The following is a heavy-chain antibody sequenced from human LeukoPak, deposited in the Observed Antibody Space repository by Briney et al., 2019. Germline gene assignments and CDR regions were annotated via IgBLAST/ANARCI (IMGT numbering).Heavy chain of an antibody. J-gene: IGHJ6*03. CDR1: GGPFSGYY. CDR2: INHSGST. D-gene: IGHD3-16*02. CDR3: ARAVKYYYYMDV. V-gene: IGHV4-34*01. Sequence: KASETLSLTCAVYGGPFSGYYWSWIRQPPGRGLEWIGEINHSGSTNYNPSLKSRVTISVDTSKNQFSLKLSSVTAADTAVYYCARAVKYYYYMDVWGKGTTVTVSS.